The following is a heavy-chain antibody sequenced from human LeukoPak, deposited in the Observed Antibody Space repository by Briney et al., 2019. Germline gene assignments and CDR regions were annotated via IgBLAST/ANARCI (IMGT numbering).Heavy chain of an antibody. CDR1: GFTFSSYS. CDR2: ISSSSSYI. Sequence: GGSLRLSCAASGFTFSSYSMNWVRQAPGKGLEWVSSISSSSSYIYYADSVKGRFTISRDNAKNSLYLQMNSLRAEDTAVYYCARGETGGDYVGFDYWGQGTLVTVSS. CDR3: ARGETGGDYVGFDY. D-gene: IGHD2-21*02. V-gene: IGHV3-21*01. J-gene: IGHJ4*02.